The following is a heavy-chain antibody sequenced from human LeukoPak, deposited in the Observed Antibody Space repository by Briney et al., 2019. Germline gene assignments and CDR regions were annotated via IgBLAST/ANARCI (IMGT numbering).Heavy chain of an antibody. J-gene: IGHJ4*02. CDR1: GFTFSDYY. D-gene: IGHD6-13*01. CDR2: ISSSGSTI. V-gene: IGHV3-11*01. Sequence: GGSLRLSCAASGFTFSDYYMSWIRQAPGKGLEWVSYISSSGSTIYYADSVKGRFTISRDNAKNSLYLQMNSLRAEDTAVYYCVRRREGIAAAVDYWGQGTLVTVSS. CDR3: VRRREGIAAAVDY.